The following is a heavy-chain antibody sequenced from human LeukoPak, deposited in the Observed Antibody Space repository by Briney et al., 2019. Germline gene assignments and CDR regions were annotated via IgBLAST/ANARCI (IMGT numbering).Heavy chain of an antibody. CDR1: GYTFTSYG. D-gene: IGHD1-26*01. Sequence: ASVKVSCKASGYTFTSYGISWVRQAPGQGLEWMGWISAYNGKTNYAQKLQGRVTMTTDTSTSTAYMELRSLRSDDTAVYYCARDVPQWELLDAFDIWGQGTMVTVSS. CDR2: ISAYNGKT. CDR3: ARDVPQWELLDAFDI. J-gene: IGHJ3*02. V-gene: IGHV1-18*01.